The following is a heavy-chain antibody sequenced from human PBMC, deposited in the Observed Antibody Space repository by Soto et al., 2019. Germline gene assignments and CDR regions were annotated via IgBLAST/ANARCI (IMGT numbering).Heavy chain of an antibody. Sequence: SETLCLTCSVSGDSLKNHYWAWIRHSPGKGLEWIGNIYDSGSTNYSPALKSRVSMSVDTSKNLFSLKMNSVTAADTSLYYCARSQMVPVFSVDFWGQGTAVT. CDR2: IYDSGST. V-gene: IGHV4-59*11. J-gene: IGHJ4*02. CDR3: ARSQMVPVFSVDF. CDR1: GDSLKNHY. D-gene: IGHD3-10*01.